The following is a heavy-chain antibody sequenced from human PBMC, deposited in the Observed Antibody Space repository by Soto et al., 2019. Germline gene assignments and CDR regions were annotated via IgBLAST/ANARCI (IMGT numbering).Heavy chain of an antibody. J-gene: IGHJ1*01. CDR3: AKADGEQWLIPHLDN. D-gene: IGHD6-19*01. CDR1: GFNFKKFA. CDR2: ISCCGGST. Sequence: GGSLRLSCEASGFNFKKFAMGWVRQAPGEGLEWVSGISCCGGSTFYADSVKGRFSLARDDSKNTLSLQLNSLRVEDTAHYYCAKADGEQWLIPHLDNWGQGTQVNVSS. V-gene: IGHV3-23*01.